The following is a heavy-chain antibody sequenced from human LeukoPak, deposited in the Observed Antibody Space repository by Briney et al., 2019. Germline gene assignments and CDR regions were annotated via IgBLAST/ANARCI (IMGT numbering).Heavy chain of an antibody. CDR2: IKQDGSET. Sequence: PGGSLRLSCAASRVTLSNYWMSWVRQAPGKGLEWVANIKQDGSETYYVDSVKGRFTISRDNAKNSLSLQMNSLRAEDTAVYYSARQRGSGCLDYWGQGTLVTVSS. CDR3: ARQRGSGCLDY. V-gene: IGHV3-7*01. CDR1: RVTLSNYW. J-gene: IGHJ4*02. D-gene: IGHD6-19*01.